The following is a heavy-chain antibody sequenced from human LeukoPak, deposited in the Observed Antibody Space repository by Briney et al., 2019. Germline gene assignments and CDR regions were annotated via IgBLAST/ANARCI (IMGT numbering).Heavy chain of an antibody. Sequence: SETLSLTCTVSGGSIRSSSYYWGWIRQPPGKGLEWIGSIYYSGSTYYNPSLKSRVTISVDTSKNQFSLKLSSVTAADTAVYYCARHVYTGTTVTTPLAYFDYWGQGTLVTVSS. D-gene: IGHD4-17*01. CDR1: GGSIRSSSYY. V-gene: IGHV4-39*01. CDR3: ARHVYTGTTVTTPLAYFDY. CDR2: IYYSGST. J-gene: IGHJ4*02.